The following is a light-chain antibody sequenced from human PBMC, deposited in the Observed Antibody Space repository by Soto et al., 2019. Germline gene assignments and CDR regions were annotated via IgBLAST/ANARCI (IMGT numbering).Light chain of an antibody. CDR1: QSVSSY. CDR2: DAS. V-gene: IGKV3-11*01. Sequence: EIVLTQSPATLSLSPGERATISCRASQSVSSYLAWYQQKPGQAPMLLIDDASNRATGIPASFSGSGSGTDFTLTISRLEPECFALQCCQQGLTFGGGTKVEIK. CDR3: QQGLT. J-gene: IGKJ4*01.